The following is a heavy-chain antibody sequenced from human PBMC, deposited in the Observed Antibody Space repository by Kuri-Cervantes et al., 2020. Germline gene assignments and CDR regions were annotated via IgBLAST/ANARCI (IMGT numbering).Heavy chain of an antibody. CDR2: IKQDGSEK. D-gene: IGHD2-2*01. CDR1: GFTFSSYW. J-gene: IGHJ4*02. Sequence: GESLKISCAASGFTFSSYWMSWVRQAPGKGLEWVASIKQDGSEKYYVDSVKGRFTISRDNAKNSLYLQMNSLRAEDTAVYYCARDLSPYCSSTSCLSPSGEYYFDYWGQGTLVTVSS. V-gene: IGHV3-7*01. CDR3: ARDLSPYCSSTSCLSPSGEYYFDY.